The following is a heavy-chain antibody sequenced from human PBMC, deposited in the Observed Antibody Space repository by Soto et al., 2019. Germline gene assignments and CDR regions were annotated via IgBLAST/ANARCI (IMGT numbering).Heavy chain of an antibody. Sequence: QVQLVESGGGVVQPGRSLRLSCAASGFTFSSYGMHWVRQAPGKGLEWVAVISYDGSNKYYADSVKGRFTISRDNSMNTLYLQMNSLRAEDTAVYYCAKGLWVEDRKWLWPRFDPWGQGTLVTVSS. D-gene: IGHD3-22*01. CDR1: GFTFSSYG. J-gene: IGHJ5*02. CDR2: ISYDGSNK. CDR3: AKGLWVEDRKWLWPRFDP. V-gene: IGHV3-30*18.